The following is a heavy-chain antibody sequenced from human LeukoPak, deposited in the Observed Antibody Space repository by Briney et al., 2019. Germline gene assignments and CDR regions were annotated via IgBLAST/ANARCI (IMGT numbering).Heavy chain of an antibody. CDR1: GYTFTSYD. CDR2: MNPNSGNT. J-gene: IGHJ6*03. V-gene: IGHV1-8*03. CDR3: ARGPHRAGMDV. Sequence: ASVKVSCKASGYTFTSYDINWVRQATGQGLEWMGWMNPNSGNTGYAQKFQGRVTITRNTSISTAYMELSSLRPEDTAVYYCARGPHRAGMDVWGKGTTVTVSS.